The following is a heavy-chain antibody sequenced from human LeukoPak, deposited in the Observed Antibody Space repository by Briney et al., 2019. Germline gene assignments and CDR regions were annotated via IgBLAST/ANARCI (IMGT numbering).Heavy chain of an antibody. Sequence: SETLSLTCTVSGGSISSSSYYWGWTRQPPGKGLEWIGSIYYSGSTYYNPSLKSRVTISVDTSKNQFSLKLSSVTAADTAVYYCARHEKLGGDLGYWGQGTLVTVSS. D-gene: IGHD2-21*01. CDR2: IYYSGST. CDR1: GGSISSSSYY. V-gene: IGHV4-39*01. CDR3: ARHEKLGGDLGY. J-gene: IGHJ4*02.